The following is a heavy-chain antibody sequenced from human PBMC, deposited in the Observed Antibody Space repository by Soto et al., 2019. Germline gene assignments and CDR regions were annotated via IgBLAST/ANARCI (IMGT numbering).Heavy chain of an antibody. CDR1: GGSITSGGYY. Sequence: TLSLTCTVSGGSITSGGYYWSWIRQHPGKGLEWIGYIYYSGSTSYNPSLKSRVTISADTSENQLSLKLSSVTAADTAVYYCTRGSFWSGYFPGDYFDYWGQGNLVTVSS. V-gene: IGHV4-31*03. J-gene: IGHJ4*02. CDR3: TRGSFWSGYFPGDYFDY. D-gene: IGHD3-3*01. CDR2: IYYSGST.